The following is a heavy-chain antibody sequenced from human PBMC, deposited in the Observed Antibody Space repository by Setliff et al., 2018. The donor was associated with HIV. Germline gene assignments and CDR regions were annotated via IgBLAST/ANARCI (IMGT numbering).Heavy chain of an antibody. V-gene: IGHV1-46*03. CDR3: GRDYRSWIRAIEY. CDR2: INASGDKT. Sequence: ASVKVSCKASGFNFTNYYINWVRQAPGEGLEWVGVINASGDKTNYAQKFQGRLIITKDTSTSTVYMELSSLRSDDTAVYYCGRDYRSWIRAIEYWGQGTQFTSPQ. D-gene: IGHD5-12*01. J-gene: IGHJ4*02. CDR1: GFNFTNYY.